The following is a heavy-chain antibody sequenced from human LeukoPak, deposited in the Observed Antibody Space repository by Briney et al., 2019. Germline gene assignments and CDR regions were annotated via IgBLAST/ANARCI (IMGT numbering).Heavy chain of an antibody. D-gene: IGHD1/OR15-1a*01. CDR2: ISGDGGDT. V-gene: IGHV3-74*01. J-gene: IGHJ5*02. Sequence: QAGGSLRLSCAASGFTFSGYWMRWARQSPGKGLVWVSCISGDGGDTRYADSVKGLVTISRDNAKNTLYLQMNSLRVEDTAVYYCAKDHRNKGFDPWGQGTLVTVSS. CDR3: AKDHRNKGFDP. CDR1: GFTFSGYW.